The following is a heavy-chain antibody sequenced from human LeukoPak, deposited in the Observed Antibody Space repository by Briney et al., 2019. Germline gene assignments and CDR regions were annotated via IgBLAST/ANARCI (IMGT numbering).Heavy chain of an antibody. D-gene: IGHD3-10*01. CDR2: THTSGST. CDR3: ARDTYYYGSGTYYFNY. V-gene: IGHV4-4*07. Sequence: PSETLSLTCTVSGGSISSYYWTWIRQPAGKGLEWIGRTHTSGSTNYNPSLKSRVTMSVDTSKNQFSLKLSSVTAADTAVYYCARDTYYYGSGTYYFNYWGQGTLVTVSS. CDR1: GGSISSYY. J-gene: IGHJ4*02.